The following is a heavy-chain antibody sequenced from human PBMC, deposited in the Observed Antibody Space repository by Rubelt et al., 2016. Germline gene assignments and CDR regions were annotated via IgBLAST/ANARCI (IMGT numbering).Heavy chain of an antibody. CDR1: GYSFTSYW. CDR2: IYPGDSDT. V-gene: IGHV5-51*01. Sequence: EVQLVQPGAEVKKPGESLKISCKGSGYSFTSYWIGWVRQMPGKGLEWMGIIYPGDSDTRYSPSVKGTVTISADNSISTAYLQWSSLKASDTAMDYCARLLQLWPFDYWGQGTLVTVSS. CDR3: ARLLQLWPFDY. J-gene: IGHJ4*02. D-gene: IGHD5-18*01.